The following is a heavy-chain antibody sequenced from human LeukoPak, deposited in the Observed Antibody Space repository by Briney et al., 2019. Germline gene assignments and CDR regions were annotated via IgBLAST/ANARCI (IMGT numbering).Heavy chain of an antibody. Sequence: GASLRLSCAASGFIFRHYAMSWVRQATGEGRECVSAITGSGDTTYYADSVKGRFTISRDNSKNTLYLQMNSLRAEDTAVYYCARASVGLGAFDPWGQGTLVTVSS. J-gene: IGHJ5*02. CDR3: ARASVGLGAFDP. CDR1: GFIFRHYA. V-gene: IGHV3-23*01. D-gene: IGHD1-26*01. CDR2: ITGSGDTT.